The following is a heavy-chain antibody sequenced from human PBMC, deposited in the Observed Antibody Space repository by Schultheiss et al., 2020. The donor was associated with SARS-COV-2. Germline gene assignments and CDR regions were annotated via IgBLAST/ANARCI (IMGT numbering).Heavy chain of an antibody. D-gene: IGHD1-26*01. V-gene: IGHV3-33*01. CDR1: GFTFSSYG. CDR2: IWYDGSNK. J-gene: IGHJ5*02. CDR3: ARAALSGSYPTWFDP. Sequence: GESLKISCAASGFTFSSYGMHWVRQAPGKGLEWVAVIWYDGSNKYYADSVKGRFTISRDNSKNTLYLQMNSLRAEDTAVYYCARAALSGSYPTWFDPWGQGTLVTVSS.